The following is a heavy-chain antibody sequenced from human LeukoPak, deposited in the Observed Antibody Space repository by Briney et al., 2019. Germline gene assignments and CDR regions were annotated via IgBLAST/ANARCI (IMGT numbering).Heavy chain of an antibody. V-gene: IGHV1-2*06. CDR1: GYTFTGYY. J-gene: IGHJ4*02. D-gene: IGHD3-22*01. Sequence: ASVKVSCKASGYTFTGYYMHWVRQAPGPGLEWVGRSNPNSGGTNYAQTFQGRVTMTRDTSISTAYMELSRLRSDDTAVYYCARAFYYDSSSHFDYWGQGTLVTVSS. CDR2: SNPNSGGT. CDR3: ARAFYYDSSSHFDY.